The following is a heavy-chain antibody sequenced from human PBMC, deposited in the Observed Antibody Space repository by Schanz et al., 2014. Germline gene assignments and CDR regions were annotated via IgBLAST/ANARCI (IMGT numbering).Heavy chain of an antibody. CDR2: ISGTTTYT. J-gene: IGHJ6*02. V-gene: IGHV3-11*06. CDR1: GFTVSSNH. Sequence: GQLAESGGGLVQPGGSLRLSCAVSGFTVSSNHMSWVRQAPGKGLEWVSYISGTTTYTNYADSVKGRFTISRDNAKNSLYLQMNSLRAEDTAVYYCARDTSYGMDVWGQGTTVTVSS. CDR3: ARDTSYGMDV.